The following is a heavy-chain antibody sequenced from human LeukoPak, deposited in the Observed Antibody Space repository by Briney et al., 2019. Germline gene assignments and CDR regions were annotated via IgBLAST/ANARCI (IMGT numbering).Heavy chain of an antibody. J-gene: IGHJ5*02. CDR1: GYTFTTCD. D-gene: IGHD2-21*01. V-gene: IGHV1-8*03. CDR3: ARGPFGNCGGGPCHFRDIDNWYDP. CDR2: MNPKSGDA. Sequence: ASVKVSCKASGYTFTTCDINWVRQAAGQGFEWMGWMNPKSGDAGYADKFQGRVAITRDTSINTAYLELSALTSDDTAVYYCARGPFGNCGGGPCHFRDIDNWYDPWGQGTLVTVSS.